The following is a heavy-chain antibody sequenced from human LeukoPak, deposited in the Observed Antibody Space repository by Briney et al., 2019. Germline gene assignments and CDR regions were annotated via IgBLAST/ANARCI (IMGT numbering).Heavy chain of an antibody. CDR1: GFTVNSYC. D-gene: IGHD6-19*01. V-gene: IGHV3-74*01. Sequence: GGSLRLSCVASGFTVNSYCMNWVRQAPGKGLVWVSRISSDGSSTGYADSVKGRFTISRDNAKNTLYLQMNSLRAEDTAVYYCATGYSSGWYPGGVDYWGQGTLVTVSS. CDR3: ATGYSSGWYPGGVDY. CDR2: ISSDGSST. J-gene: IGHJ4*02.